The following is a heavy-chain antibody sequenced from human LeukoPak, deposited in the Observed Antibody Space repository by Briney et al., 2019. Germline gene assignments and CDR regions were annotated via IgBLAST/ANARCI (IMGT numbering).Heavy chain of an antibody. CDR1: GYTFTSYA. CDR3: AREGSSWFSHFDC. V-gene: IGHV1-3*01. D-gene: IGHD6-13*01. Sequence: ASVKVSCKASGYTFTSYAMHWVRQAPGQRLEWMGWINGGNGNTKYSQKFQGRVTITRDTSASTAYMELSSLRSEDTAVYYCAREGSSWFSHFDCWGQGTLVTVSS. CDR2: INGGNGNT. J-gene: IGHJ4*02.